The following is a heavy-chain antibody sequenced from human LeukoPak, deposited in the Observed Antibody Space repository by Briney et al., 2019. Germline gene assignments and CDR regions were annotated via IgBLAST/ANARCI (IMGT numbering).Heavy chain of an antibody. J-gene: IGHJ3*02. Sequence: ASVRVSCKVSGYTLTELSMHWVRQAPGKGLEWMGGFYPEEGETIYAQKFQGRVTMTEDTSTDTAYMELSSLRSEDTAVYYCATAPMVRGVIIRGRGAFDIWGQGTMVTVSS. D-gene: IGHD3-10*01. CDR2: FYPEEGET. CDR1: GYTLTELS. V-gene: IGHV1-24*01. CDR3: ATAPMVRGVIIRGRGAFDI.